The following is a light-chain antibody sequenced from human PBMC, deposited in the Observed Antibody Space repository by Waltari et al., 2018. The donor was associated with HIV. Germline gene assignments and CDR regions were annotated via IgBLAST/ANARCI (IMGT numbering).Light chain of an antibody. CDR2: DAS. Sequence: EIVLTQSPATLSLSPGDRATLSCRASQSVRSYLAWYQQKPGQVPRLLIYDASDRATGTPARFSGSGSVTDFTLTISSLEPEDFAVYYCQQRSNWPPGGAYTFGQGTKLEIK. CDR1: QSVRSY. V-gene: IGKV3-11*01. J-gene: IGKJ2*01. CDR3: QQRSNWPPGGAYT.